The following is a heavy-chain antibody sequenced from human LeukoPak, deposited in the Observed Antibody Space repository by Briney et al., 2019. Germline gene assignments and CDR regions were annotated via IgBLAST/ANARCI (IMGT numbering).Heavy chain of an antibody. J-gene: IGHJ4*02. V-gene: IGHV4-39*07. Sequence: SETLSLTCTVSGGSISSSSYYWGWIRQPPGKGLEWIGSIYYSGSTYYNPSLKSRVTISVDTYTNQFSLKLSSVTAADTAVYYCARGHRRDIVVVVAATYDYWGQGTLVTVSS. CDR2: IYYSGST. D-gene: IGHD2-15*01. CDR1: GGSISSSSYY. CDR3: ARGHRRDIVVVVAATYDY.